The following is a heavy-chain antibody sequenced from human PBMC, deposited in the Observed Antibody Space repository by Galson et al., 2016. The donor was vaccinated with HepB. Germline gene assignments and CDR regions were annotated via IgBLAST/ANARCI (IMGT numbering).Heavy chain of an antibody. J-gene: IGHJ4*02. CDR1: GGSISDYY. Sequence: SETLSLTCTVSGGSISDYYWSWIRQPPGKELEWIGYIYSNGITNYNPSLKSRGTISGDTAKNQLSLKLGSVTAADTAVYYCARAGDWGYYDYWGQGALVTVSS. CDR2: IYSNGIT. V-gene: IGHV4-59*01. D-gene: IGHD3-16*01. CDR3: ARAGDWGYYDY.